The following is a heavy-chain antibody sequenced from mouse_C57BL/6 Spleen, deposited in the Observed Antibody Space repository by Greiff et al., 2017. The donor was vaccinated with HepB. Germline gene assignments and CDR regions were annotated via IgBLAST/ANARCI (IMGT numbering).Heavy chain of an antibody. J-gene: IGHJ1*03. D-gene: IGHD2-3*01. CDR2: INPSNGGT. CDR1: GYTFTSYW. V-gene: IGHV1-53*01. Sequence: QVQLQQPGTELVKPGASVKLSCKASGYTFTSYWMHWVKQRPGQGLEWIGNINPSNGGTNYNEKFKSKATLTVDKSSSTAYMQLSSLTSEDSAVYYCARSGGDGYYVWYFDVWGTGTTVTVSS. CDR3: ARSGGDGYYVWYFDV.